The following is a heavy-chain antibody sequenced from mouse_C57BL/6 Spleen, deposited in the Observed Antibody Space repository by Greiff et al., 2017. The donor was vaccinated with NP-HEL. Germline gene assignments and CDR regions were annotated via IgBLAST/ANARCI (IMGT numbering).Heavy chain of an antibody. J-gene: IGHJ2*01. CDR3: ARSGDYRGFGY. V-gene: IGHV1-18*01. Sequence: EVQLQQSGPELVKPGASVKIPCKASGYTFTDYNMDWVKQSHGKSLEWIGDINPNNGGTIYNQKFKGKATLIVDKSSSTAYMELRSLTSEDTAVYSCARSGDYRGFGYWSQGTTLTVSS. CDR2: INPNNGGT. CDR1: GYTFTDYN. D-gene: IGHD2-4*01.